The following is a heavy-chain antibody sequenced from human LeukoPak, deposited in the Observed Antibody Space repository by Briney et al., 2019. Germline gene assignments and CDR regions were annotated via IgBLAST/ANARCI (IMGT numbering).Heavy chain of an antibody. Sequence: SETLSLTCAVYGESMIGHYWTWIRQPPGKRLEWIGEIHHSGGTNSNPSLKNRVTMSIDMSKNQFSLKLNSVTAADTAVYFCARATASGSGRGYDRWAQGNLVPVSS. CDR1: GESMIGHY. J-gene: IGHJ5*02. V-gene: IGHV4-34*01. CDR3: ARATASGSGRGYDR. CDR2: IHHSGGT. D-gene: IGHD3-10*01.